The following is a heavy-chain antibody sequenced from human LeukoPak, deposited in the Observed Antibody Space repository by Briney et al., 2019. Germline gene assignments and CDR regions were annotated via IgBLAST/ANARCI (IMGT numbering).Heavy chain of an antibody. CDR3: ARGDLEVKALDY. Sequence: SVKVSCKASGGTFSSYTISWVRQAPGQGLEWMGGIIPIFGTANYAQKFQGRVTITTDESTSTAYMELSSLRSEDTAVYYCARGDLEVKALDYWGQGTLVTVSS. CDR1: GGTFSSYT. V-gene: IGHV1-69*05. J-gene: IGHJ4*02. D-gene: IGHD4-23*01. CDR2: IIPIFGTA.